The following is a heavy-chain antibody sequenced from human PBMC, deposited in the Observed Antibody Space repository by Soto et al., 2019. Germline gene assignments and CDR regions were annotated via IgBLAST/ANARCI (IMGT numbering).Heavy chain of an antibody. CDR3: ARDDGGNSYYYYGMDV. CDR1: VGSISSGDYY. Sequence: SETLSLTCTVSVGSISSGDYYWSWIRQPPGKGLEWIGYIYYSGSTYYNPSLKSRVTISVDTSKNQFSLKLSSVTAADTAVYYCARDDGGNSYYYYGMDVWGQGTTVNVSS. J-gene: IGHJ6*02. V-gene: IGHV4-30-4*01. CDR2: IYYSGST. D-gene: IGHD2-21*02.